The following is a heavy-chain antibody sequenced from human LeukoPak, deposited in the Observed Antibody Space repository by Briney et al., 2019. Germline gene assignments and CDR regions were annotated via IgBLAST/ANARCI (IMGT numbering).Heavy chain of an antibody. CDR1: GASISTIISY. J-gene: IGHJ4*02. Sequence: SETLSLTCTVSGASISTIISYWGWIRQPPGRGLEWIGYIYYSGSTNYNPSLKSRVTMSVDTTKSQISLKLTSVTAADTAVYYCARDESTVTSTLERFDYWGQGTLVTVSS. V-gene: IGHV4-61*05. CDR2: IYYSGST. D-gene: IGHD4-11*01. CDR3: ARDESTVTSTLERFDY.